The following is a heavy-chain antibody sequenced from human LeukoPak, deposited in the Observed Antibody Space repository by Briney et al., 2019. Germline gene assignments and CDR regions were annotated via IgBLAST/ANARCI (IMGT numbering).Heavy chain of an antibody. Sequence: GGSLRLSCAASGFTFSNAWMSWVRQAPGKGLEWVGRIKSKTDGGTTDYAAPVKGRFTISRDDSKNTLYLQMNSLKTEDTAVYYCTTCITMIVVVNDAFDIWGQGTMVTVSS. D-gene: IGHD3-22*01. CDR2: IKSKTDGGTT. J-gene: IGHJ3*02. CDR3: TTCITMIVVVNDAFDI. V-gene: IGHV3-15*01. CDR1: GFTFSNAW.